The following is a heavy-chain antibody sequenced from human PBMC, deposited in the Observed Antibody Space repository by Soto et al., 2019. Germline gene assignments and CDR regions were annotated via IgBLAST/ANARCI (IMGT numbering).Heavy chain of an antibody. CDR1: GYTFTSHY. Sequence: QVQLVQSGAEVKKPGASVMVSCRASGYTFTSHYMHWVRQAPGQGLEWMGMIDPSGGATTYAQKFQGRVTITRDTSTTTVYMELRSLRPEATAVYSCSRGLWQWRFDYWGQGTLVTVSS. CDR2: IDPSGGAT. V-gene: IGHV1-46*03. CDR3: SRGLWQWRFDY. J-gene: IGHJ4*02. D-gene: IGHD6-19*01.